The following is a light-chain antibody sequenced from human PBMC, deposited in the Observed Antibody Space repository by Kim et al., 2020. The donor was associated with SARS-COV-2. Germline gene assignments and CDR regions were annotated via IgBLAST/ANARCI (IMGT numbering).Light chain of an antibody. V-gene: IGLV3-19*01. CDR2: GKN. Sequence: SSELTHDPAVSVALGQTVRITCQGDSLRSYYASWYQQKPGQAPVLVIYGKNNRPSGIPDRFSGSSSGNTASLTITGAQAEDEADYYCNSRDSSGNHPWVFGGGTQLTVL. CDR3: NSRDSSGNHPWV. CDR1: SLRSYY. J-gene: IGLJ3*02.